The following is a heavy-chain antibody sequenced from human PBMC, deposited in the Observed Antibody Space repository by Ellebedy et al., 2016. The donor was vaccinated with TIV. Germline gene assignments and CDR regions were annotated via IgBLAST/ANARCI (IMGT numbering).Heavy chain of an antibody. V-gene: IGHV3-7*03. Sequence: GESLKISCAASGFTFSSYWMHWVRQAPGKGLEWVANIKQDGSEKYYVDSVKGRFTISRDNAKNSLYLKMNTLRAEDTALYYCARALDVWGQGTTVTVSS. J-gene: IGHJ6*02. CDR3: ARALDV. CDR1: GFTFSSYW. CDR2: IKQDGSEK.